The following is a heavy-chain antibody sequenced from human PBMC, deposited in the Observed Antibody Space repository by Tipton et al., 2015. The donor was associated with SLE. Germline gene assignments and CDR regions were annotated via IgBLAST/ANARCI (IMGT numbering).Heavy chain of an antibody. D-gene: IGHD2-2*01. CDR3: ARGQCTSCYYYYMDF. V-gene: IGHV4-34*01. J-gene: IGHJ6*03. CDR1: GGSFSGYY. Sequence: LRLSCAVYGGSFSGYYWSWIRQPPGKGLEWIGEINHSGSTNYNPSLKSRVTISVDTSKNQFSLKLSSVTAADTAVYYCARGQCTSCYYYYMDFWGKGTTVTVSS. CDR2: INHSGST.